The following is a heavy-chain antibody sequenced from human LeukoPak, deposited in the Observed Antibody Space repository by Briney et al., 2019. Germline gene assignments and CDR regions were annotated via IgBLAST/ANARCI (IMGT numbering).Heavy chain of an antibody. CDR3: AKAPVTTCRGAYCYPFDY. V-gene: IGHV3-23*01. CDR2: ISDSGNT. J-gene: IGHJ4*02. CDR1: EFTLSSYA. Sequence: GGSLRLSCAASEFTLSSYAMSWVRQAPGKGLEWVSAISDSGNTYHADSVKGRFTISRDSSKNTLFLQMNRLRPEDAAVYYCAKAPVTTCRGAYCYPFDYWGQGTLVTVSS. D-gene: IGHD2-21*01.